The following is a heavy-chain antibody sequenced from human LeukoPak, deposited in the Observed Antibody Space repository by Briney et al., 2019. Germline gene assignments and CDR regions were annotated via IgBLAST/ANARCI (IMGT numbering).Heavy chain of an antibody. J-gene: IGHJ4*02. CDR1: GFTFSSYA. D-gene: IGHD2-2*01. CDR2: ICGSGGST. Sequence: GGSLRLSCAASGFTFSSYAMSGVRQAPGEGLEGVSAICGSGGSTYYEDSVKGRFTISRDNSKNTLYLQMNSLRAEDTAVYYCAKDGFYCSSTSCYGDYWGQGTLVTVSS. CDR3: AKDGFYCSSTSCYGDY. V-gene: IGHV3-23*01.